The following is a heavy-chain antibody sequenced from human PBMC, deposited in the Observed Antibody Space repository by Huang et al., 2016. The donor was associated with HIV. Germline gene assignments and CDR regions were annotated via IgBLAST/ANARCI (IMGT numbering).Heavy chain of an antibody. V-gene: IGHV1-69*01. J-gene: IGHJ6*02. CDR1: GGTFSTYA. CDR3: ARGRTRSSLYDSYYGLDV. CDR2: ISPSFGTA. D-gene: IGHD6-6*01. Sequence: QVQLVQSGAELKKPGSSVKVSCKASGGTFSTYAISWVRQAPGQGLEWMGGISPSFGTANYAQKFQGTVTITADEFTSTAYMELSSLRSEDTALYYCARGRTRSSLYDSYYGLDVWGQGTTVTVSS.